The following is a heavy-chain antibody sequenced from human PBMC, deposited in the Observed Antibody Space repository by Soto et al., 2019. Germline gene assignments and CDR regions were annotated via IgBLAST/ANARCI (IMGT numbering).Heavy chain of an antibody. D-gene: IGHD3-22*01. Sequence: PGESLKISCKGSGYSFTSYWIGWVRQMPGKGLEWMGIIYPGDSDTRYSPSFQGQVTISADKSISTAYLQWSSLKASDTAMYYCARRWIVVGDPDAFDIWGQGTMVTVSS. V-gene: IGHV5-51*01. J-gene: IGHJ3*02. CDR2: IYPGDSDT. CDR3: ARRWIVVGDPDAFDI. CDR1: GYSFTSYW.